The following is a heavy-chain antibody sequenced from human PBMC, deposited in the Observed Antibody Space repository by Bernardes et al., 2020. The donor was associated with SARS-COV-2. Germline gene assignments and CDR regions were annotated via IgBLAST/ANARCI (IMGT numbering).Heavy chain of an antibody. V-gene: IGHV4-61*02. D-gene: IGHD2-15*01. J-gene: IGHJ5*01. CDR2: IYTSGST. Sequence: SETLSLTCTVSGGSISSGSYYWSWIRQPAGKGLEWIGRIYTSGSTNSNPSLKSRVTISVDTSKNQFSLKLSSVTAADTAVYYCARESWGYCSGGSCYAGVWFDPWGQGTTVTVSS. CDR1: GGSISSGSYY. CDR3: ARESWGYCSGGSCYAGVWFDP.